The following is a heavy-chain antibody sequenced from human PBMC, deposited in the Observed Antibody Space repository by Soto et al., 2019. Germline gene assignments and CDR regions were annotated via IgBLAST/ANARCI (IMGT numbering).Heavy chain of an antibody. Sequence: QVQLEQSGDEVKKPGASVKVSCKASGYIFINHGISWVRQAPGQGLEYMGWISPSNGNTNYAPSFQGSVTMTTDTTTNTAYLQLRSLRSDDTSVYYCAREKITMFGVVNEYWGQGTLVTVSS. V-gene: IGHV1-18*01. CDR1: GYIFINHG. J-gene: IGHJ4*02. CDR3: AREKITMFGVVNEY. D-gene: IGHD3-16*01. CDR2: ISPSNGNT.